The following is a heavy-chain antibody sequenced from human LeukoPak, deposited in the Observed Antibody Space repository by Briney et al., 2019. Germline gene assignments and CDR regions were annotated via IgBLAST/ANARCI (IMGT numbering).Heavy chain of an antibody. Sequence: GASVKVSCKASGYTFTKYDFSWVRQAPGQGLEWMGWISGYNGNTNYAQKLQGRVTMTMDTSTSTAYMELRGLRSDDTAVYYCARDYASGSWYSDYWGQGTLVTVSS. J-gene: IGHJ4*02. V-gene: IGHV1-18*01. CDR3: ARDYASGSWYSDY. CDR2: ISGYNGNT. D-gene: IGHD3-10*01. CDR1: GYTFTKYD.